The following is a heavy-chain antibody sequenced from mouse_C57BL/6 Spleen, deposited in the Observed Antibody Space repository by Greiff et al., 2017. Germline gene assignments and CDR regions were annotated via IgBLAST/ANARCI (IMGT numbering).Heavy chain of an antibody. D-gene: IGHD1-1*01. Sequence: EVQLVESGGGLVQPGGSLKLSCAASGFTFSDYYMYWVRQTPEKRLEWVAYISNGGGSTYYPDTVKGRFTISRDNAKNTLYLQMSRLKSEDTAMYYCARSITTVVESYAMDYWGQGTSVTVSS. CDR1: GFTFSDYY. CDR2: ISNGGGST. CDR3: ARSITTVVESYAMDY. V-gene: IGHV5-12*01. J-gene: IGHJ4*01.